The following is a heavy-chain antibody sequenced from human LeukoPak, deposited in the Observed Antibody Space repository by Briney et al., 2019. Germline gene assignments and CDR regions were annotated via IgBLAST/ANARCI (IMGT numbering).Heavy chain of an antibody. J-gene: IGHJ5*02. CDR3: ARDSGGSGSYPFDP. CDR2: IYYSGST. V-gene: IGHV4-59*01. Sequence: SETLSLTCEVNGGSFTSYYWNWIRQPPGKRLEWIGYIYYSGSTNYNPSLKSRVTISVDTSKNQFSLKLSPVTAADTAVYYCARDSGGSGSYPFDPWGQGTLVTVSS. CDR1: GGSFTSYY. D-gene: IGHD3-10*01.